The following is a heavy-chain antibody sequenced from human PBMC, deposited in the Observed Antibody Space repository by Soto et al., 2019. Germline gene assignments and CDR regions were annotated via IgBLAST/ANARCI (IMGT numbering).Heavy chain of an antibody. CDR2: IWYDGSKK. Sequence: GWSLILSCAASGFTFSSSGMHWVRQAPGKGLEWVAIIWYDGSKKYYADSVKGRFTISRDNSKNTVYLQMNSLRAEDTAVYYCARASVSIYDTSGYYDEWGQGTMVTVS. CDR3: ARASVSIYDTSGYYDE. CDR1: GFTFSSSG. V-gene: IGHV3-33*01. D-gene: IGHD3-22*01. J-gene: IGHJ4*02.